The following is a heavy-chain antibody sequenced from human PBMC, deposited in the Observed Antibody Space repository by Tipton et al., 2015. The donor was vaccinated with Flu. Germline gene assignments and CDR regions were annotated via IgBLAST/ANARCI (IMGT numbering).Heavy chain of an antibody. CDR1: GYSVNSADY. CDR2: VSHSGGA. CDR3: AKVYGDYENYYLDS. V-gene: IGHV4-38-2*01. D-gene: IGHD4-17*01. Sequence: GLVKPSETLSLTCAVSGYSVNSADYWAWIRQPPGKGLEWIGSVSHSGGAYYSPSLKSRVTISIHTSANQFSLKLTSMTAADTAVYYCAKVYGDYENYYLDSWGQGTAVTVSS. J-gene: IGHJ4*02.